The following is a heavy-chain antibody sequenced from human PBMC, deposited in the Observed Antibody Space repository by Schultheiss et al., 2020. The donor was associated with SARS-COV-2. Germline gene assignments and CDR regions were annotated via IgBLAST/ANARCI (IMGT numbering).Heavy chain of an antibody. D-gene: IGHD1-26*01. CDR2: ISSSSSTI. V-gene: IGHV3-48*01. J-gene: IGHJ3*02. Sequence: LSLTCAASGFTFSSYSMNWVRQAPGKGLEWVSYISSSSSTIYYADSVKGRFTISRDNAKNSLYLQMNSLRAEDTAVYYCARGEELNAFDIWGQGTMVTVSS. CDR1: GFTFSSYS. CDR3: ARGEELNAFDI.